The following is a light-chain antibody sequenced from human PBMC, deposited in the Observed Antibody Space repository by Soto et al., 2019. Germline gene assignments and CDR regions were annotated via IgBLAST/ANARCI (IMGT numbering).Light chain of an antibody. J-gene: IGLJ3*02. CDR3: QYYDSSLSGSV. CDR2: GNS. V-gene: IGLV1-40*01. CDR1: SSNIGAVYD. Sequence: QLVLTQPPSVSGAPGQRVTISCTGSSSNIGAVYDVHWYQQLPGTAPKLLIYGNSNRPSGVPDRFSGSKSGTSASLAITGLQAEDEADYYCQYYDSSLSGSVFGGGTKLTVL.